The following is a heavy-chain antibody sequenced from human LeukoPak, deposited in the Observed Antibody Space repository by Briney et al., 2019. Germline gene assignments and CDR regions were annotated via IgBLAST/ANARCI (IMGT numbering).Heavy chain of an antibody. CDR2: IKSKADGGTA. CDR3: TTEIMDLFDY. CDR1: GFTFSNTW. J-gene: IGHJ4*02. V-gene: IGHV3-15*01. D-gene: IGHD2-8*01. Sequence: GGPLRLSCAASGFTFSNTWMSWVRQAPGKGLEWVGRIKSKADGGTADYTAPVKDRFTFSGDDSKHTVYLQMNSLRTEDTAVYYCTTEIMDLFDYWGQGTLVTVFS.